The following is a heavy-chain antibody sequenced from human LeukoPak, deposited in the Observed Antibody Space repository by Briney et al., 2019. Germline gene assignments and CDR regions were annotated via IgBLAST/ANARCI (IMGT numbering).Heavy chain of an antibody. D-gene: IGHD3-22*01. CDR3: ARDILSSSGLL. V-gene: IGHV3-33*08. J-gene: IGHJ3*01. CDR2: IWYDGSNK. CDR1: GFTFSSYS. Sequence: GGSLRLSCAASGFTFSSYSTNWVRQAPGKGLEWVAVIWYDGSNKYYADSVKGRFTISRDNSKNTLYLQMNSLRAEDTAVYYCARDILSSSGLLWGQGTMVTVSS.